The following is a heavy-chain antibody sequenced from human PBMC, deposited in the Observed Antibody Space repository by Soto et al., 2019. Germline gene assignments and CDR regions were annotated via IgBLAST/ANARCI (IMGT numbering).Heavy chain of an antibody. Sequence: SVKVSCKASGGTFSSYAISWVRQAPGQGLEWMGGIIPIFGTANYAQKFQGRVTITADESTSTAYMELSSLQSEDTAVYYCARERKFDFWRKGLDVWGQGTTVTVSS. D-gene: IGHD3-3*01. J-gene: IGHJ6*02. CDR2: IIPIFGTA. V-gene: IGHV1-69*13. CDR3: ARERKFDFWRKGLDV. CDR1: GGTFSSYA.